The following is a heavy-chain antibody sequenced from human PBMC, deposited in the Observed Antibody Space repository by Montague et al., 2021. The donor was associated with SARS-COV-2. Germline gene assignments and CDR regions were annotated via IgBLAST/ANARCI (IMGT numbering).Heavy chain of an antibody. V-gene: IGHV4-31*03. CDR3: ARGGAANYMVGATWGFDY. CDR2: IYYSGRT. J-gene: IGHJ4*02. CDR1: GASITSGAYY. Sequence: TLSLTCNVSGASITSGAYYWSWIRQHPGKGLEWIGYIYYSGRTFLNPSLKSRVTISVDTSNNQFSLKVTSVTAADTAVYYCARGGAANYMVGATWGFDYWGQGSLGPVSS. D-gene: IGHD1-26*01.